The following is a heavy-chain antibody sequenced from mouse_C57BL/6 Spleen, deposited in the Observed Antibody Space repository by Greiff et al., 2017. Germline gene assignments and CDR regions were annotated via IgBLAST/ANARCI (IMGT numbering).Heavy chain of an antibody. CDR3: ACPAYNGDYEFEY. CDR1: GYAFTSYL. V-gene: IGHV1-54*01. Sequence: QVQLQQSGAELVRPGASVKLSCKASGYAFTSYLIEWVKQRPGQGLEWIGVINPGSGGTNYNEKFKGKATLTADKSSSTAYMQLSSLTTEDSAVYYCACPAYNGDYEFEYWGQGTPVTVSA. D-gene: IGHD2-13*01. CDR2: INPGSGGT. J-gene: IGHJ3*01.